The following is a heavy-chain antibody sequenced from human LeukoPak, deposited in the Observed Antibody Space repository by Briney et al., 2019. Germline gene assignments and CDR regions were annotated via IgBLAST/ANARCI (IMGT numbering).Heavy chain of an antibody. Sequence: SETLSLTCTVSGDSISSYYWTWIRQPPGKGLEWIGYYYSGSTNYNPSLNSRVRMSVDRSKNQFSLKLNFVTAADTAVYFCARERILAEIGIDFWGQGILVTVSS. D-gene: IGHD3-3*01. J-gene: IGHJ4*02. CDR2: YYSGST. CDR3: ARERILAEIGIDF. CDR1: GDSISSYY. V-gene: IGHV4-59*12.